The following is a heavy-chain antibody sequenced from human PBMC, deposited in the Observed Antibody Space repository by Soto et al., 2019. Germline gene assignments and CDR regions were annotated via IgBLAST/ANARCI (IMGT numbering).Heavy chain of an antibody. V-gene: IGHV1-18*01. D-gene: IGHD3-22*01. CDR1: GYTFTSYG. CDR3: ARAAYYYDSSGYYPGDY. CDR2: ISAYNGNT. Sequence: ASVKVSCKASGYTFTSYGISWVRQAPGQGLEWMGWISAYNGNTNHAQKFQGRVTITRDTSASTAYMEVSSLRSEDTAVYYCARAAYYYDSSGYYPGDYWGQGSLVTAPQ. J-gene: IGHJ4*02.